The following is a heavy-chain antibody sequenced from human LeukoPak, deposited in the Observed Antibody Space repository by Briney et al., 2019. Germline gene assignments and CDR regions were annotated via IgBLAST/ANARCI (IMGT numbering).Heavy chain of an antibody. V-gene: IGHV4-59*01. D-gene: IGHD4-17*01. Sequence: SETLSLACTVSGGSISSYYWSWIRQPPGKGLEWIGYIYYSGSTNYNPSLKSRVTISVDTSKNQFSLKLSSVTAADTAVYYCARAGSGDYGPYDAFDIWGQGTMVTVSS. CDR3: ARAGSGDYGPYDAFDI. J-gene: IGHJ3*02. CDR2: IYYSGST. CDR1: GGSISSYY.